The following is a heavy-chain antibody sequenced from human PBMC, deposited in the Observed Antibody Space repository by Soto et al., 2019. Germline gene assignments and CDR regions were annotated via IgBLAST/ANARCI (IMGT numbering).Heavy chain of an antibody. J-gene: IGHJ5*02. V-gene: IGHV4-4*07. D-gene: IGHD3-10*01. CDR3: AKAVGIRGVYNWFDP. CDR2: IYSSGAT. CDR1: GGSINSYY. Sequence: SETLSLTCTVSGGSINSYYWSWIRQSAGKGLEWIGRIYSSGATNYNPALKSRVTTSVDTSKNQFSLRLTSVTAADTAVYYCAKAVGIRGVYNWFDPWGRGILVTVS.